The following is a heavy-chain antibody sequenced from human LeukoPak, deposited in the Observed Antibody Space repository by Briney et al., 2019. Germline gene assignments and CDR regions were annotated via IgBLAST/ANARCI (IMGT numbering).Heavy chain of an antibody. CDR1: GDSVSNNGAS. CDR3: ARGGAGWYVSVFDP. CDR2: TYYRTRWYF. J-gene: IGHJ5*02. V-gene: IGHV6-1*01. Sequence: SQTLSPTCAISGDSVSNNGASWNWIRQSPSRGLEWLGRTYYRTRWYFDYAVSVRSRATINPDTSKNQFSLQLDSVTPEDTAVYYCARGGAGWYVSVFDPWGQGTLVTVS. D-gene: IGHD6-19*01.